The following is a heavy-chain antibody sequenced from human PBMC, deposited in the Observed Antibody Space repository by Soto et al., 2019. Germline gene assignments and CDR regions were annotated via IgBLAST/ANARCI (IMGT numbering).Heavy chain of an antibody. J-gene: IGHJ6*01. V-gene: IGHV2-5*02. D-gene: IGHD2-15*01. Sequence: QITLKESGPTLVKPTQTLTLTCTFSGFSLITSGEGVGWIRQPPGKALEWLALIYWDDDKRYCPSLKNRLTITKDTSGNQVVLTLTNMDPLDTATYFCAHRGAVRGGRNTYDLHYGMDVWGQGTTVTVSS. CDR1: GFSLITSGEG. CDR2: IYWDDDK. CDR3: AHRGAVRGGRNTYDLHYGMDV.